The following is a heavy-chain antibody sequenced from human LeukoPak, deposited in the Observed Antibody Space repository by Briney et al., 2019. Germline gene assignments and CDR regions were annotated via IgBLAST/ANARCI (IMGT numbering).Heavy chain of an antibody. CDR1: GFTFSGYA. CDR2: ISYDGSNK. J-gene: IGHJ4*02. CDR3: ARGYGSGSYFDY. V-gene: IGHV3-30-3*01. D-gene: IGHD3-10*01. Sequence: GGSLRLSCAASGFTFSGYAMHWVRQAPGKGLEWVAVISYDGSNKYYADSVKGRFTISRDNSKNTLYLQMNSLRAEDTAVYYCARGYGSGSYFDYWGQGTLVTVSS.